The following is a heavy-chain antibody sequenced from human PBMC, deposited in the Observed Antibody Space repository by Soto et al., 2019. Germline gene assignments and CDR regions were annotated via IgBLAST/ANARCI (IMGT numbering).Heavy chain of an antibody. Sequence: QLQLVQSGAEVKKPGASVKVSCKASGYTFTTYGINWLRQAPGHGLEWMGWISAYKGDTHYAQNLQGRVTMTRDTSTSTAYMEMRSLRSDDTAVYYCARGWSTGESFYYGLDVWGQGTTVTVS. CDR3: ARGWSTGESFYYGLDV. D-gene: IGHD3-16*01. CDR2: ISAYKGDT. J-gene: IGHJ6*02. CDR1: GYTFTTYG. V-gene: IGHV1-18*01.